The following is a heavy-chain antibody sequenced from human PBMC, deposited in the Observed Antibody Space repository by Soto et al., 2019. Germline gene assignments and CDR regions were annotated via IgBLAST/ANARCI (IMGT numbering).Heavy chain of an antibody. CDR2: IIPMSGTV. Sequence: QVQLVQSGAEVKKPESSVKVSCKASGGTFSSYAISWVRQAPGQGLEWMGGIIPMSGTVKYAQKFQGRVTINADESTTTAYMELSSLRYEDTAVYYCNLDSSGSYDGFDIWGQGTVVTVSS. CDR1: GGTFSSYA. J-gene: IGHJ3*02. D-gene: IGHD3-22*01. CDR3: NLDSSGSYDGFDI. V-gene: IGHV1-69*01.